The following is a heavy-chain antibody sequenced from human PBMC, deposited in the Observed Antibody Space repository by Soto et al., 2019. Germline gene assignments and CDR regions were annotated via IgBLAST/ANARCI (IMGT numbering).Heavy chain of an antibody. CDR3: AKGSYSSGLL. D-gene: IGHD6-19*01. Sequence: GGSLRLSCAASGFTFSSYGMHWVRQAPGKGLEWVAVISYDGSNKYYADSVKGRFTISRDNSKNTLYLQMNSLRAEDTAVYYCAKGSYSSGLLWGQGTLVTVSS. V-gene: IGHV3-30*18. CDR1: GFTFSSYG. CDR2: ISYDGSNK. J-gene: IGHJ4*02.